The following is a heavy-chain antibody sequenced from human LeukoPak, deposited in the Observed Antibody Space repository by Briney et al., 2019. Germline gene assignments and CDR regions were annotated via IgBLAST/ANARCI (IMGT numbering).Heavy chain of an antibody. CDR1: GFTFSSYG. V-gene: IGHV3-30*03. D-gene: IGHD3-22*01. Sequence: PGGSLRLSGAASGFTFSSYGMHWVRQAPGKGLEWVAVISYDGSNKYYADSVKGRFTISRDNSKNTLYLQMNSLRAEDTAVYYCARDQGYDSSGYYVGPFDYWGQGTLVTVSS. J-gene: IGHJ4*02. CDR3: ARDQGYDSSGYYVGPFDY. CDR2: ISYDGSNK.